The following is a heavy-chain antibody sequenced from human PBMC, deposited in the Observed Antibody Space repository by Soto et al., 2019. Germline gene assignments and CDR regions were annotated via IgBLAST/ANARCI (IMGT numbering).Heavy chain of an antibody. CDR3: ARDQGPPGAARPCWFDP. V-gene: IGHV1-18*01. D-gene: IGHD6-6*01. CDR1: GYTFTSYG. Sequence: ASVKVSCKASGYTFTSYGISWVRQAPGQGLEWMGWISAYNGNTNYAQKLQGRVTMTTDTSTSTAYMELRSLRSDDTAVYYCARDQGPPGAARPCWFDPWGQGTLVTVSS. J-gene: IGHJ5*02. CDR2: ISAYNGNT.